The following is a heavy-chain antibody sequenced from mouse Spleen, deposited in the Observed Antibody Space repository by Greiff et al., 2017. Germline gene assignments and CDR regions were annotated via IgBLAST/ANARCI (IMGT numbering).Heavy chain of an antibody. D-gene: IGHD2-4*01. J-gene: IGHJ4*01. CDR1: GFTFSSYA. Sequence: EVQLVESGGGLVKLGGSLKLSCAASGFTFSSYAMSWVRQTPEKRLEWVATISSGGGNTYYPDSVKGRFTISRDNAKNTLYLQMSSLKSEDTAMYYCARPGEYDYGTGTGYYAMDYWGQGTSVTVSS. CDR3: ARPGEYDYGTGTGYYAMDY. V-gene: IGHV5-9-3*01. CDR2: ISSGGGNT.